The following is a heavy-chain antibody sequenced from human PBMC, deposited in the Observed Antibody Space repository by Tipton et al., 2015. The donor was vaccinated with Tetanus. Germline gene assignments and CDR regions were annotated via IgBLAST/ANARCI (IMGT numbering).Heavy chain of an antibody. V-gene: IGHV4-59*03. Sequence: TLSLTCSVSGVSMNTHFWAWIRQPPGKALEWLGYIYYTGTTNYNPSLESRVSMSVDTSREQFSLPPGSVTAPGTAVYYCAALVGLNPFDPWGQGTPVVVSS. D-gene: IGHD1-26*01. CDR2: IYYTGTT. J-gene: IGHJ5*02. CDR3: AALVGLNPFDP. CDR1: GVSMNTHF.